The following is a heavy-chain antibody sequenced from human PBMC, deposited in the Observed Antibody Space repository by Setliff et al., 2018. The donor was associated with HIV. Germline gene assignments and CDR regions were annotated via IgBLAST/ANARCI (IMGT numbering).Heavy chain of an antibody. Sequence: SETLSLTCTVSGGSISSISYYWGWIRQPPGKGLEWIGSIYYSGSTYYNPSLKSRVTISVDTSKNQFSLKLSSVTAADTTVYYCARHSGLGGYYSPFDYWGPGTLVTVSS. D-gene: IGHD3-22*01. J-gene: IGHJ4*02. CDR1: GGSISSISYY. CDR2: IYYSGST. V-gene: IGHV4-39*01. CDR3: ARHSGLGGYYSPFDY.